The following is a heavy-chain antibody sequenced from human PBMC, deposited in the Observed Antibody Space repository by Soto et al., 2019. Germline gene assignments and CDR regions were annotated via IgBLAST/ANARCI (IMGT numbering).Heavy chain of an antibody. Sequence: QVQLVQSGAEVKKPGASVKVSCKASGYTFTNDYMHWVRQAPGQGLEWMGIINPSTGTTSYAQKFQGRVTMTRDTSTSTDHMELSSLRSDDTAVYYCARASWDRVRGVKEFDSWGQGTLSPSPQ. CDR2: INPSTGTT. D-gene: IGHD3-10*01. V-gene: IGHV1-46*01. J-gene: IGHJ4*02. CDR3: ARASWDRVRGVKEFDS. CDR1: GYTFTNDY.